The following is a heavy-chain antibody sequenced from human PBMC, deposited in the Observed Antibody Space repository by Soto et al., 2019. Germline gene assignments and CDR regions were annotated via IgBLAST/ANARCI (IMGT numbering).Heavy chain of an antibody. J-gene: IGHJ4*02. CDR1: GFTFSSYA. CDR3: ASLLLEQDHGEVDY. D-gene: IGHD3-3*01. V-gene: IGHV3-30-3*01. Sequence: GGSLRLSCAASGFTFSSYAMHWVRQAPGKGLEWVAVISYDGSNKYYADSVKGRFTISRDNSKNTLYLQMNSLRAEDTAVYYCASLLLEQDHGEVDYWGQGTLVTVSS. CDR2: ISYDGSNK.